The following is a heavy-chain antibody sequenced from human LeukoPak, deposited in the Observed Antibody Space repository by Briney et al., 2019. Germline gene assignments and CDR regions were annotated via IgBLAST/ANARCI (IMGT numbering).Heavy chain of an antibody. J-gene: IGHJ3*02. CDR2: IYYSGST. V-gene: IGHV4-59*08. CDR1: GGSISSYY. Sequence: SETLSLTCTVSGGSISSYYWSWIRQPPGKGLEWIGYIYYSGSTNYNPSLKGRVTISVDTSKNQFSLKLSSVTAADTAVYYCARTMETAFDIWGQGTMVTVSS. D-gene: IGHD1-1*01. CDR3: ARTMETAFDI.